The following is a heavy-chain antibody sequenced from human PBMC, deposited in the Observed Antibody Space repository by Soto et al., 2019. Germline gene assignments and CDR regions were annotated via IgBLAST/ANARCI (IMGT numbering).Heavy chain of an antibody. D-gene: IGHD3-10*01. V-gene: IGHV3-7*03. CDR3: ASGDHVKY. J-gene: IGHJ4*02. CDR1: EFTFSSHW. CDR2: IKEDGSQK. Sequence: EVQLVESGGALVQPGGSLRLSCVVSEFTFSSHWMQWVRQAPGKGLEWVANIKEDGSQKYYVDSLKGRFTISRDNAINSLYLHMSSLRAEDTAVYFCASGDHVKYWGQGTLVTVSS.